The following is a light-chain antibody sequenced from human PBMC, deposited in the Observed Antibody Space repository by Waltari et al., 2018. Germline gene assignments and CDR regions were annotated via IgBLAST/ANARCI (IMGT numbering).Light chain of an antibody. J-gene: IGKJ1*01. V-gene: IGKV3-20*01. Sequence: EIVLTQSPASLSLYPGDRANLPCRASQSVGRTLAWYQQRPGQAPRLLIYDASSRATGIPDRFSGSGSGTDFSLTISRLEPEDFAVYYCQKYGTRPATFGQGTKVEVK. CDR3: QKYGTRPAT. CDR2: DAS. CDR1: QSVGRT.